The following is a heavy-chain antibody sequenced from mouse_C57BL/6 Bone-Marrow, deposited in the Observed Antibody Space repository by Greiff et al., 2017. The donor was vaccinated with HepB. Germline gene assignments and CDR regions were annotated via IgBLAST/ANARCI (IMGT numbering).Heavy chain of an antibody. J-gene: IGHJ4*01. V-gene: IGHV1-22*01. Sequence: VQLQQSGPELVKPGASVKMSCKASGYTFTEYNMHWVKQSHGKSLEWIGYINPNNGGTSYNQKFKGKAKLTVNKSSSTAYMELRSLKSEDSAVYYCARYRDGYYVGLAMDYWGQGTSVTASS. D-gene: IGHD2-3*01. CDR3: ARYRDGYYVGLAMDY. CDR2: INPNNGGT. CDR1: GYTFTEYN.